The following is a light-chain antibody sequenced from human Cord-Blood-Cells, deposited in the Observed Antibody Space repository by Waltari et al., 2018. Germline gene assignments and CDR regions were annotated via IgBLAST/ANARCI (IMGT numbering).Light chain of an antibody. J-gene: IGLJ3*02. CDR1: SSNIRSNT. Sequence: QSVLTQPPSASGTPGQRVTISCSGSSSNIRSNTVNWYQQLPGTAPKLLIYSNKQRPSGVPDRFSGSKSGTSASLAISGLQSEDEADYYCAAWDDSLNGPVFGGGTKLTVL. V-gene: IGLV1-44*01. CDR2: SNK. CDR3: AAWDDSLNGPV.